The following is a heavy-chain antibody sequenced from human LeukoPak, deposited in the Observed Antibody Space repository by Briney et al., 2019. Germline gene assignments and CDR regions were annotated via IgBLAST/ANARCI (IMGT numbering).Heavy chain of an antibody. V-gene: IGHV1-2*02. Sequence: ASVKVSCKASGYTFTDYYMHWVRQAPGQGLEWMGWINPKSGGANYAQKFQDRVTMTRGTSISTAYMEVSSLRSDDTAVYYCARDRGTTATTVFDFDYWGPGTVVTVSS. CDR3: ARDRGTTATTVFDFDY. J-gene: IGHJ4*02. CDR2: INPKSGGA. CDR1: GYTFTDYY. D-gene: IGHD1-1*01.